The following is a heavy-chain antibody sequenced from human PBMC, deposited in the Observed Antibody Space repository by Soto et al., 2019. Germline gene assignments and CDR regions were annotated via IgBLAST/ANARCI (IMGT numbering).Heavy chain of an antibody. Sequence: GASVKVSCKASGYTFTSYDTNWVRQATGQGLEWMGWMNPNSGNTDYAQKFQGRVTMTRNTSISTAYMELSSLRSEDTAVYYCARRGLSSSSTFRYYYYGMDVWGQGTTVTVSS. J-gene: IGHJ6*02. CDR3: ARRGLSSSSTFRYYYYGMDV. V-gene: IGHV1-8*01. CDR2: MNPNSGNT. CDR1: GYTFTSYD. D-gene: IGHD6-6*01.